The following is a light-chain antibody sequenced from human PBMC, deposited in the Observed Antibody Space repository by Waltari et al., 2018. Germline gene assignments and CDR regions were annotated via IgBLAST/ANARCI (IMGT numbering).Light chain of an antibody. J-gene: IGKJ3*01. V-gene: IGKV4-1*01. Sequence: DIVMTQSPDSLAVSLGERATINCKSSQSVLYSSNNKNYLAWYQQKPGQAPKVLIYRASTRESGVPDRFSGSGSGTDFTLTISSLQAEDVAVYYCQQYYSTPFTFGPGTKGYQT. CDR2: RAS. CDR1: QSVLYSSNNKNY. CDR3: QQYYSTPFT.